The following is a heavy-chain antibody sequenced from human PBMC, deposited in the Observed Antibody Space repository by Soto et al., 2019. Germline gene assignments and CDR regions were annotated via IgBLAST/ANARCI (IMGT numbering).Heavy chain of an antibody. CDR1: GFNFSSYA. D-gene: IGHD3-10*01. CDR2: ISGSGGST. J-gene: IGHJ6*02. V-gene: IGHV3-23*01. CDR3: AKDRGRGRYYYYGMDV. Sequence: PGGSMILSCAASGFNFSSYAMSWVRQEPGKGLEWVSAISGSGGSTYYADSVKGRFTISRDNSKNTLYLQMNSLRAEDTAVYYCAKDRGRGRYYYYGMDVWGQGTTVTVSS.